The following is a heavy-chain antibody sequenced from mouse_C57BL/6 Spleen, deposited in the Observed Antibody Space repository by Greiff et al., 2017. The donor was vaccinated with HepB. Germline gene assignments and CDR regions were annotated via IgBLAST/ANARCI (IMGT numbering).Heavy chain of an antibody. D-gene: IGHD1-1*01. J-gene: IGHJ2*01. V-gene: IGHV14-1*01. CDR1: GFNIKDYY. Sequence: VHVKQSGAELVRPGASVKLSCTASGFNIKDYYMHWVKQRPEQGLEWIGRIDPEDGDTEYAPKFQGKATMTADTSSNTAYLQLSSLTSEDTAVYYCLTTVVVQGDYWGQGTTLTVSS. CDR3: LTTVVVQGDY. CDR2: IDPEDGDT.